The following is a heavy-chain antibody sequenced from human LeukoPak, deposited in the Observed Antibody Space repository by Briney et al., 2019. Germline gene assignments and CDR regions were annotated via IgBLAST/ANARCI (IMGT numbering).Heavy chain of an antibody. CDR3: ARDLAAVAGTDY. J-gene: IGHJ4*02. V-gene: IGHV1-2*02. CDR1: GYTFTGYY. CDR2: INPNSGGT. Sequence: ASVKVSCKASGYTFTGYYMHWVRQAPGQGLEWMGWINPNSGGTNYAQKFQGRVTMTRDTSISTAYMELSRLRSDDTAVCYCARDLAAVAGTDYWGQGTLVTVSS. D-gene: IGHD6-19*01.